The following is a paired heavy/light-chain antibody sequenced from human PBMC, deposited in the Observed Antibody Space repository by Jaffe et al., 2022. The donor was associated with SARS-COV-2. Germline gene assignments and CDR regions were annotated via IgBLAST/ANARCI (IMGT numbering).Light chain of an antibody. Sequence: QSALTQPASVSGSRGQSITISCTGTSSDVGSYNLVSWYQHHPGKAPKLLIYEDNKRPSGASDRFSGSKSGNTASLTISGLQAEDEADYCCCSYAGSSTWVFGGGTKVTVL. CDR3: CSYAGSSTWV. J-gene: IGLJ3*02. CDR2: EDN. V-gene: IGLV2-23*01. CDR1: SSDVGSYNL.
Heavy chain of an antibody. CDR2: ISFDGGSK. J-gene: IGHJ3*02. V-gene: IGHV3-30*04. Sequence: QVQLVESGGGVVQPGRSLRLSCAASGFTFSSNAMHWVRQAPGKGLEWVAIISFDGGSKYYADSVKGRFTISRDNSKNTLYLQINSLRAEDTAVYYCVREEDAFDIWGQGTMVTVSS. CDR1: GFTFSSNA. CDR3: VREEDAFDI.